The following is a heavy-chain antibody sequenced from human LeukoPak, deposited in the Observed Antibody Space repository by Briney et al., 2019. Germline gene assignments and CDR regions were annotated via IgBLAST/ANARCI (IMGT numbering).Heavy chain of an antibody. D-gene: IGHD2-21*02. J-gene: IGHJ4*02. CDR2: IYYSGST. Sequence: SETLSLTCTASGGSISSYYWSWIRQPPGKGLEWIGYIYYSGSTNYNPSLKSRVTISVDTSKNQFSLKLSSVTAADTAVYYCARGIGDRFRLQHVIDYWGQGTLVTVSS. V-gene: IGHV4-59*01. CDR1: GGSISSYY. CDR3: ARGIGDRFRLQHVIDY.